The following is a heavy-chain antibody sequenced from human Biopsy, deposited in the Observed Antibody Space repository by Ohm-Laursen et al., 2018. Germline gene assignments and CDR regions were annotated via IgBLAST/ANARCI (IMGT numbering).Heavy chain of an antibody. J-gene: IGHJ4*02. V-gene: IGHV1-18*01. CDR2: ISGYNGNT. D-gene: IGHD6-25*01. CDR1: GYKFTSYG. Sequence: SSVKVSCKASGYKFTSYGMSWVRQAPGQGFEWMGRISGYNGNTNYAQKSQGRITMTIDAATSTGYMDLRSLKSDDTAVYYCARIAAAGWDDYWGQGTLATVSS. CDR3: ARIAAAGWDDY.